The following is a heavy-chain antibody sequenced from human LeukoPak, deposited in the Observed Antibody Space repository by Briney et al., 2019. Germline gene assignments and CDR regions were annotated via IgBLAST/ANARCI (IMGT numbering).Heavy chain of an antibody. J-gene: IGHJ4*02. CDR1: GGSISSYY. CDR3: ARGGASGYDWGYYFDY. CDR2: IYYSGST. D-gene: IGHD5-12*01. Sequence: TSETLSLTCTVSGGSISSYYWSWIRQPPGKGLEWIGYIYYSGSTNYNPSLKSRVTISVDTSKNQFSLKLSSVTAADTAVYYCARGGASGYDWGYYFDYWGQGTLVTVSS. V-gene: IGHV4-59*01.